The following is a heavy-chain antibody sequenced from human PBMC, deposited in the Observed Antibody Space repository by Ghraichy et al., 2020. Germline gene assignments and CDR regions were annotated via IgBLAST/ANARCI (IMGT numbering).Heavy chain of an antibody. CDR2: IWYYGSNK. Sequence: GGSLRLSCAASGFTFSSYGMHWVRQAPGKGLEWVAVIWYYGSNKYYADSVKGRFTISRDNSKNTLYLQMNSLRAEDTAVYYCARDPGQQLVLSFDYWGQGTLVTVSS. V-gene: IGHV3-33*01. J-gene: IGHJ4*02. D-gene: IGHD6-13*01. CDR1: GFTFSSYG. CDR3: ARDPGQQLVLSFDY.